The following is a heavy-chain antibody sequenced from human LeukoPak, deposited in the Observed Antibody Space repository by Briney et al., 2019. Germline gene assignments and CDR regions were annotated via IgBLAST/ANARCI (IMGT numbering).Heavy chain of an antibody. CDR3: AREITGTVTSDY. V-gene: IGHV1-2*02. Sequence: ASVKVSCKASGYTFTGYYMHWVRQAPGQGLEWMGWINPNSGGTNYAQKFQGRVTMTRDTSISTAYMELSRLRSDDTAVYYCAREITGTVTSDYWGQGTLVTVSS. CDR2: INPNSGGT. D-gene: IGHD4-17*01. J-gene: IGHJ4*02. CDR1: GYTFTGYY.